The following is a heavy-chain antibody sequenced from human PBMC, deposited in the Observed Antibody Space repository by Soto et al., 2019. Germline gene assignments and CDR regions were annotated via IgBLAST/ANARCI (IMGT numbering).Heavy chain of an antibody. V-gene: IGHV1-18*01. CDR3: ARVYDTLFDI. CDR1: GYAFTSYG. D-gene: IGHD3-22*01. CDR2: ISAYNGNT. J-gene: IGHJ3*02. Sequence: XSVKVSCKASGYAFTSYGSRLVRQAPGQGLEWMGWISAYNGNTKYSQKLQGRVTMTTDTSTSTAYMELRSLRSDDTAVYYCARVYDTLFDIWGQGTMVTVSS.